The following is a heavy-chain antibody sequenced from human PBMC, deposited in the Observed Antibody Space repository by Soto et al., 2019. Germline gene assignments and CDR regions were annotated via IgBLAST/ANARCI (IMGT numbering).Heavy chain of an antibody. V-gene: IGHV1-58*01. CDR2: IVVGSGNT. J-gene: IGHJ4*02. Sequence: SVKVSCKASGFTFTSSAVQWVRQARGQRLEWIGWIVVGSGNTNYAQKFQERVTITRDMSTSTAYMELSSLRSEDTAVYYCAAWAPYNWNDVNYWGQGTLVTVSS. CDR3: AAWAPYNWNDVNY. D-gene: IGHD1-20*01. CDR1: GFTFTSSA.